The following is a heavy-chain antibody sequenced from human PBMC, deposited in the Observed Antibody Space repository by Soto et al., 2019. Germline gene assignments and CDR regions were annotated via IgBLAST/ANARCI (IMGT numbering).Heavy chain of an antibody. D-gene: IGHD3-9*01. J-gene: IGHJ4*02. CDR1: GFTFSSYA. CDR2: ISGSGGGT. Sequence: GGSLRLSCAASGFTFSSYAMSWVRQAPGKGLEWVSGISGSGGGTYYADSVKGRFTISRDNSKNTPYLQMNSLRAEDTAVYYCAKDYYDILTGYGKYYFDYWGQGTLVTVSS. CDR3: AKDYYDILTGYGKYYFDY. V-gene: IGHV3-23*01.